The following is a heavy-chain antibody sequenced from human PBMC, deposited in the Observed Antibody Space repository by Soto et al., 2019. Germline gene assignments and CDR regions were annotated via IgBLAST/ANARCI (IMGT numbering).Heavy chain of an antibody. Sequence: QVQLQQWGAGLVKPSETLSLTCAVYGGSFSGYYWSWIRQPPGKGLEWIGEINHSGSTNYNPSLKSRVTISVDTSKNQLSLKLSSVTAADTAVYYCPCDSSSWYFGHYWGQGTLVTVSS. V-gene: IGHV4-34*01. CDR2: INHSGST. CDR3: PCDSSSWYFGHY. CDR1: GGSFSGYY. J-gene: IGHJ4*02. D-gene: IGHD6-13*01.